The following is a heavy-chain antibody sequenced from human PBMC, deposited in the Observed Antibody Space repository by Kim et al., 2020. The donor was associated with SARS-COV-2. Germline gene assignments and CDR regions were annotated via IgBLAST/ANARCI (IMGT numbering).Heavy chain of an antibody. CDR2: VNVDMTSI. D-gene: IGHD4-4*01. CDR1: GFTFTTYW. J-gene: IGHJ4*02. Sequence: GGSLRLSCTASGFTFTTYWMHWVRQAPGKGLVWVSRVNVDMTSINYADSVEGRFTVSRDNAKNTLYLQMDSLRDEDTAVYYCARSPYSTMLDYWGQGTLV. CDR3: ARSPYSTMLDY. V-gene: IGHV3-74*01.